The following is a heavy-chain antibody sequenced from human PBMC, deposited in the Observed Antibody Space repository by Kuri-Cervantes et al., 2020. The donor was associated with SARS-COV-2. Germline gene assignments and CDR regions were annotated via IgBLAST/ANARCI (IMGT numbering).Heavy chain of an antibody. CDR2: IRYDGSNK. D-gene: IGHD5-18*01. CDR3: AKEGPGGYSYDRDV. CDR1: GFTFTNYG. V-gene: IGHV3-30*02. J-gene: IGHJ6*02. Sequence: GGSLRLSCAASGFTFTNYGMHWVRQAPGKGLEWVAFIRYDGSNKYYADSVKGRFTISRDNSKNTLYLQMNSLRAEDTAVYYCAKEGPGGYSYDRDVWGQGTTVTVSS.